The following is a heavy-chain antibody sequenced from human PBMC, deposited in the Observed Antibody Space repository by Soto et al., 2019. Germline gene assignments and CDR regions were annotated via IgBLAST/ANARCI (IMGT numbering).Heavy chain of an antibody. CDR2: ISAYNGNT. CDR3: ARDLLDYYDRGSFDY. D-gene: IGHD3-22*01. V-gene: IGHV1-18*04. Sequence: ASVKVSCKASGYTFTSYGISWVRQAPGQGLEWMGWISAYNGNTNYAQKLQGRVTMTTDTSTGTAYMELRSLRSDDTAVYYCARDLLDYYDRGSFDYWGQGTLVTVSS. J-gene: IGHJ4*02. CDR1: GYTFTSYG.